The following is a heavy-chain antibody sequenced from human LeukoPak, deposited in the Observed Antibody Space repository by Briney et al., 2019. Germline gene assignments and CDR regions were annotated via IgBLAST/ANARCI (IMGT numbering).Heavy chain of an antibody. J-gene: IGHJ6*03. V-gene: IGHV1-18*01. Sequence: ASVKVSCKASGYTFASYGISWVRQAPGQGLEWMGWISAYNGNTNYAQKLQGRVTMTTDTSTSTACMELRSLRSDDTAVYYCARDGGYCSGGSCYSPYYYYYMDVWGKGTTVTVSS. D-gene: IGHD2-15*01. CDR3: ARDGGYCSGGSCYSPYYYYYMDV. CDR2: ISAYNGNT. CDR1: GYTFASYG.